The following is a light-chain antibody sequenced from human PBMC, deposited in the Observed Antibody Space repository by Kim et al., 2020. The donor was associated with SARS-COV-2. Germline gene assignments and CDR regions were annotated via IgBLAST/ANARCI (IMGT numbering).Light chain of an antibody. CDR3: QQSYSTPLYT. Sequence: DIQMTQSPSSLSASVGDRVTITCRASQSISSYLNWYQQKPGKAPKHLIYAASSLQSGVPSRFSGSGSGTDFTLTISSLQPEAFATYYCQQSYSTPLYTFGQGTKLEI. CDR2: AAS. V-gene: IGKV1-39*01. CDR1: QSISSY. J-gene: IGKJ2*01.